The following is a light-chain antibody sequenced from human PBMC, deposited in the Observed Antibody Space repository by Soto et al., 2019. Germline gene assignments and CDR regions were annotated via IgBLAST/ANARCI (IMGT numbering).Light chain of an antibody. V-gene: IGLV2-8*01. CDR3: SSFASSNPWV. CDR1: SSDVGAYNY. CDR2: EVT. J-gene: IGLJ3*02. Sequence: QSALTQPPSASGSPGQSVTISCTGTSSDVGAYNYVSWYQQHAGKAPKLVIYEVTTRPSGVPDRFSGSKSANTASLTVAGLQAEDEADYYCSSFASSNPWVFGGGTKLTVL.